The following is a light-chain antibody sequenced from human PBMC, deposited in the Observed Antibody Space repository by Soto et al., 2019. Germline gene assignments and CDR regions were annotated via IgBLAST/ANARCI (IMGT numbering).Light chain of an antibody. Sequence: QSALTQPASVSGSPGQSITISCTGTNSDVGGYNFVSWYQQHPGKAPKLMIYDVSNRPSGVSNRFSGSKSGNTASLNISGLQAEDEADYYCSSYTSSSIPYVFGIGTKFTVL. CDR2: DVS. V-gene: IGLV2-14*01. CDR3: SSYTSSSIPYV. J-gene: IGLJ1*01. CDR1: NSDVGGYNF.